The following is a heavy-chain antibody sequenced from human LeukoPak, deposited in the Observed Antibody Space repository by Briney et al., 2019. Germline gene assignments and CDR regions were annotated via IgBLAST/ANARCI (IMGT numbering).Heavy chain of an antibody. CDR2: IYYSGST. J-gene: IGHJ4*02. CDR3: ARGRYYDFWSGYYTSLYFDY. Sequence: SETLSLTCTVSGGSINSYYWSWIRQPPGKGLEWIGYIYYSGSTNYNPSLKSRVTISVDTSKNQFSLKLSSVTAADTAVYYCARGRYYDFWSGYYTSLYFDYWGQGTLVTVSS. D-gene: IGHD3-3*01. CDR1: GGSINSYY. V-gene: IGHV4-59*12.